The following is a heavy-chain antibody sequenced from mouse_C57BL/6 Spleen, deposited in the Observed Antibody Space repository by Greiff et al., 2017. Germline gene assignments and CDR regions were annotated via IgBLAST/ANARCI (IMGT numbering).Heavy chain of an antibody. J-gene: IGHJ4*01. CDR2: RRSKSSNYAT. Sequence: EVKVVESGGGLVQPKGSLKLSCAASGFTFNTYAMHWVRQAPGKGLEWVARRRSKSSNYATYYADSVKDRFTISRDDSQSMLYLQMNNLKTEDPAMYYCVRDDGSSPYYYAMDYWGQGTSVTVSS. V-gene: IGHV10-3*01. CDR3: VRDDGSSPYYYAMDY. CDR1: GFTFNTYA. D-gene: IGHD1-1*01.